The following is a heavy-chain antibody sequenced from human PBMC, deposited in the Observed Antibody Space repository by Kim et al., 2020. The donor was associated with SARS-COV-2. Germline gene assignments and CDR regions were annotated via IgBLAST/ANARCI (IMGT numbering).Heavy chain of an antibody. V-gene: IGHV4-39*07. Sequence: SETLSLTCTVSGGSISSSSYYWGWIRQPPGKGLEWIGSIYYSGSTYYNPSLKSRVTISVDTSKNQFSLKLSSVTAADTAVYYCARDPREQQLVHGIDYWGQGTLVTVSS. CDR2: IYYSGST. J-gene: IGHJ4*02. D-gene: IGHD6-13*01. CDR3: ARDPREQQLVHGIDY. CDR1: GGSISSSSYY.